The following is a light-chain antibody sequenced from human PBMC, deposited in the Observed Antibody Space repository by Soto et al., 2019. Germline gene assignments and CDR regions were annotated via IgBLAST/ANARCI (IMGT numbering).Light chain of an antibody. CDR2: DTS. J-gene: IGKJ2*01. CDR1: QSVSSL. V-gene: IGKV3-15*01. Sequence: IVLTQSPATLSVSPGERVTLSCRASQSVSSLLAWYQQKPRQAPRLLVYDTSTRATGIPARFSGSGSGTDFTLTINSLQSEDFAIYYCQQYNTWPYTFGQGTKVDIK. CDR3: QQYNTWPYT.